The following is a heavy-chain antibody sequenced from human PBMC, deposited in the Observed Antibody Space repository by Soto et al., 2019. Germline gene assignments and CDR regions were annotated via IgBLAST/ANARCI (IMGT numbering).Heavy chain of an antibody. CDR1: GFTFSSYG. D-gene: IGHD3-22*01. CDR3: ARDYYDSSGNSVAFDI. Sequence: SLRLSCAASGFTFSSYGMHWVRQAPGKGLEWVAVIWYDGSNKYYADSVKGRFTISRDNSKNTLYLQMNSLRAEDTAVYYCARDYYDSSGNSVAFDIWGQGTMVTVSS. V-gene: IGHV3-33*01. J-gene: IGHJ3*02. CDR2: IWYDGSNK.